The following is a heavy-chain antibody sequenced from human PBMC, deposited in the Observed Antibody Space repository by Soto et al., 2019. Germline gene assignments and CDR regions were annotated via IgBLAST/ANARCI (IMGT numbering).Heavy chain of an antibody. Sequence: GGSLRLSCAASGFTFSSYWMHWVRQAPGKGLVWVSRINSDGSSTSYADSVKGRFTISRDNAKNTLYLQMNSLRAEDTAVYYFARWDYYGSGSYYNRPNYYYYYMDVWGKGTTVTVS. CDR2: INSDGSST. CDR3: ARWDYYGSGSYYNRPNYYYYYMDV. J-gene: IGHJ6*03. CDR1: GFTFSSYW. D-gene: IGHD3-10*01. V-gene: IGHV3-74*01.